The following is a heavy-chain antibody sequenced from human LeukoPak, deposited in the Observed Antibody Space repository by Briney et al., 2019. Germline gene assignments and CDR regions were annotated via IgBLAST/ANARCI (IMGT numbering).Heavy chain of an antibody. CDR3: ARQSVRAIAIAARPGNYFDY. CDR2: IYYSGNT. J-gene: IGHJ4*02. Sequence: SETLSLTCTVSGGSISGSSDYWGWIRQPPGKGLEWIGSIYYSGNTHYNPFLKSRVTISLDTSKNQFSLKLSSVTAADTAVYYCARQSVRAIAIAARPGNYFDYWGQGTLVTVSS. V-gene: IGHV4-39*01. D-gene: IGHD6-6*01. CDR1: GGSISGSSDY.